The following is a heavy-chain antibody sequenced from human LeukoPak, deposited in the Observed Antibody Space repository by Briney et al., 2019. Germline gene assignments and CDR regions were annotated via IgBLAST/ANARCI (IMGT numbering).Heavy chain of an antibody. D-gene: IGHD3-10*01. Sequence: KASETLSLTCTVSGYSISSGYYWGWIRQPPGKGLEWIGRIYTSGSTNYNPSLKSRVTISVDTSKNQFSLKLSSVTAADTAVYYCARLFGYFDYWGQGTLVTVSS. CDR3: ARLFGYFDY. J-gene: IGHJ4*02. CDR2: IYTSGST. CDR1: GYSISSGYY. V-gene: IGHV4-38-2*02.